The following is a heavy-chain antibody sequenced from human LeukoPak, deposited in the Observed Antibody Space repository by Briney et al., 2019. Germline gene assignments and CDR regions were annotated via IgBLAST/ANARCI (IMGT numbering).Heavy chain of an antibody. Sequence: ASVKVSCKASGYTFTSYDINWVRQATGQGLGWMGWMNPYNGNTGYAQKFEGRVIMTRDTSISTAYLELSSLTSEDTAVYYCARAVVNLHPNHYYYMDVWGKGTTVTVSS. V-gene: IGHV1-8*01. CDR3: ARAVVNLHPNHYYYMDV. J-gene: IGHJ6*03. CDR1: GYTFTSYD. CDR2: MNPYNGNT.